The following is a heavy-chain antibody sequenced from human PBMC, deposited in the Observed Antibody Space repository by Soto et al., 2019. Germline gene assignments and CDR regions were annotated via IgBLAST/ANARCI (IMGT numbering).Heavy chain of an antibody. V-gene: IGHV3-23*01. Sequence: EAQLLESGGGLVQPGGSLRLSCVASEFIFSDYAMSWVRQAPGKGPEWVSVIGGDGYKPEYADSVKGRFPFARDNSKKMLDLQMDSLRIDDTALYYCAKDSFSRNGIYEPFDVCGQGKMVTVS. CDR1: EFIFSDYA. J-gene: IGHJ3*01. CDR2: IGGDGYKP. CDR3: AKDSFSRNGIYEPFDV. D-gene: IGHD3-3*01.